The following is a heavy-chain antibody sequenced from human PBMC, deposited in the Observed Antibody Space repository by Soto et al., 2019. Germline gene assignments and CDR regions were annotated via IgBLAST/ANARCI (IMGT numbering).Heavy chain of an antibody. V-gene: IGHV1-46*01. CDR1: GYTFTHYY. CDR3: ARPPFPGCINGVCYPCDH. Sequence: ASVKVSCQASGYTFTHYYIHWVRQAPGQGLEWMGMINPSGGSTDYAQKFQGRVTMTTDTSTTTVYMELSSLRSDDTAVYYCARPPFPGCINGVCYPCDHWGQGTLVTVSS. D-gene: IGHD2-8*01. J-gene: IGHJ4*02. CDR2: INPSGGST.